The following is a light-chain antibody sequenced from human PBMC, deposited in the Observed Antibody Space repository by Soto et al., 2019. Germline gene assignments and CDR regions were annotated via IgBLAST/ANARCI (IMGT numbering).Light chain of an antibody. CDR2: AAS. Sequence: DIQLTQSPSFLSASLGDRVTITCRASQGIGSYLAWYQQKPGQAPRLLIYAASTLQSGVQSRFSGSGSDTEFTLTIRSLQPEDFATYYCQQLNNYQLTFGGGTKVEIK. V-gene: IGKV1-9*01. CDR3: QQLNNYQLT. J-gene: IGKJ4*01. CDR1: QGIGSY.